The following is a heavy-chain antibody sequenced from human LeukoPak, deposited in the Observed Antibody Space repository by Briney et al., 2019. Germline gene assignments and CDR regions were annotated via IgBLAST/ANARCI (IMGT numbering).Heavy chain of an antibody. CDR1: GFTFRNYA. CDR2: ISKDGSNK. CDR3: ARNDYGEYYFDY. V-gene: IGHV3-30*04. D-gene: IGHD4-17*01. Sequence: GGSLRLSCAASGFTFRNYAMHWVRQAPGKGLEWVAVISKDGSNKDCADSVKGRFTISRDNSKNTLYVQMDSLRAEDTAVYYCARNDYGEYYFDYWGQGTRVTVSS. J-gene: IGHJ4*02.